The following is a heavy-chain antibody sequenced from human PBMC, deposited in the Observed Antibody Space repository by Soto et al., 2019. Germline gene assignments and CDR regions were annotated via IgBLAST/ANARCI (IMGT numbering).Heavy chain of an antibody. CDR1: GFTFSSYA. Sequence: GGSLRLSCAASGFTFSSYAMSWVRQAPGKGLEWVSAISGSGGSTYYADSVKGRFTISRDNSKNTLYLQMNSLRAEDTAVYYCASGIVATIYYYYGMYVWGQGTTVTVSS. D-gene: IGHD5-12*01. V-gene: IGHV3-23*01. CDR3: ASGIVATIYYYYGMYV. CDR2: ISGSGGST. J-gene: IGHJ6*02.